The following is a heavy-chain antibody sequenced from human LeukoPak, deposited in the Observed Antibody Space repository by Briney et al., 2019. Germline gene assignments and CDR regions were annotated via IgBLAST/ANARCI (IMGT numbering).Heavy chain of an antibody. CDR1: GYTFGDYY. CDR3: ARERIAAAGSIDVFDI. Sequence: ASVKVSCKASGYTFGDYYMHWVRQAPGQGLEWMGRINPKSGGTSYAQKFQGRVTMTRDTSISTAYMELSRLTSDDTVVYYCARERIAAAGSIDVFDIWGQGTMVTVSS. V-gene: IGHV1-2*05. CDR2: INPKSGGT. D-gene: IGHD6-13*01. J-gene: IGHJ3*02.